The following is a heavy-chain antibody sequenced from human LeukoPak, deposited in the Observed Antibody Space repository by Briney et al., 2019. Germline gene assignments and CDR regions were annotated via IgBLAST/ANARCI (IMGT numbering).Heavy chain of an antibody. CDR2: MNPNSGNT. CDR1: GYTFTSYD. CDR3: ARGHKDIVVVVAARSNSDAFDI. V-gene: IGHV1-8*01. D-gene: IGHD2-15*01. Sequence: GASVKASCKASGYTFTSYDINWVRQAAGQGLEWMGWMNPNSGNTGYAQKFQGRVTMTRNTSIITAYMELSSLRSEDTAVYYCARGHKDIVVVVAARSNSDAFDIWGQGTMVTVSS. J-gene: IGHJ3*02.